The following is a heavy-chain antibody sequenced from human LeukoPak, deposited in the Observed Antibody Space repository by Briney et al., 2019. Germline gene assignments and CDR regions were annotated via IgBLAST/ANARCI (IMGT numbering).Heavy chain of an antibody. Sequence: PGRSLRLSCAASGFTFSSYGMHWVRQAPGRGLEWVADISYDGSNKYYADSVKGRFTISRDNSKNTLYLQMNSLRAEDTAVYYCAGGYYDILTGYSNLDYWGQGTLVTVSS. D-gene: IGHD3-9*01. CDR1: GFTFSSYG. CDR2: ISYDGSNK. V-gene: IGHV3-30*03. CDR3: AGGYYDILTGYSNLDY. J-gene: IGHJ4*02.